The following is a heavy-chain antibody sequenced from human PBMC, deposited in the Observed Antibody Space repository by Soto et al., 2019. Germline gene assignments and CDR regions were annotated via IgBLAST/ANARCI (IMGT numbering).Heavy chain of an antibody. V-gene: IGHV4-59*01. D-gene: IGHD3-10*01. CDR1: GGSISAYH. J-gene: IGHJ6*02. Sequence: QLQLQESGPGLVKASETLSLTCTVSGGSISAYHWSWVRQSPGKGLEWIGYFYDSGTTDYNPALKSRVTISGDTSKINFSLNLRSVTAADTAAYYCARGFGGLGPSFFGMDVWGQGTTVIVSS. CDR3: ARGFGGLGPSFFGMDV. CDR2: FYDSGTT.